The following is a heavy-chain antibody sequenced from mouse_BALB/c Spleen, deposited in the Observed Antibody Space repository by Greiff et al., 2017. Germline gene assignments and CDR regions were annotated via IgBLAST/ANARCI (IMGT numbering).Heavy chain of an antibody. J-gene: IGHJ4*01. D-gene: IGHD1-2*01. CDR3: AITTAQAMDY. CDR2: INPGSGGT. Sequence: QVQLQQSGAELVRPGTSVKVSCKASGYAFTNYLIEWVKQRPGQGLEWIGVINPGSGGTNYNEKFKGKATLTADKSSSTAYMQLSSLTSDDSAVYFCAITTAQAMDYWGQGTSVTVSS. CDR1: GYAFTNYL. V-gene: IGHV1-54*01.